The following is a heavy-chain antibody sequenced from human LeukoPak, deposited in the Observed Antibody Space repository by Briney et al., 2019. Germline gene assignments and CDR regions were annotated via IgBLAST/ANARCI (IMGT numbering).Heavy chain of an antibody. D-gene: IGHD3-9*01. CDR3: ARGPEYYDILTGGYYFDY. CDR1: GGTFSSYA. CDR2: IIPIFGTA. J-gene: IGHJ4*02. Sequence: ASVKVSCKASGGTFSSYAISWVRQAPGHGLEWMGGIIPIFGTANYAQKFQGRVTITADESTSTAYMELSSLRSEDTAVYYCARGPEYYDILTGGYYFDYWGQGTLVTVSS. V-gene: IGHV1-69*13.